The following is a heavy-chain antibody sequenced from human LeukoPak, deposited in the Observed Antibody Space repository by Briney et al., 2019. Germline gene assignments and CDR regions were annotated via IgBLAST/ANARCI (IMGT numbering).Heavy chain of an antibody. CDR3: ATDACYCTTISCYGGHEY. V-gene: IGHV3-7*03. J-gene: IGHJ4*02. CDR2: IKKDGSGT. D-gene: IGHD2-2*01. Sequence: GGSLRLSCAASAFNFNTYWMRWVRQAPGGGGEWVVHIKKDGSGTYFVDSMRGRFSSSSDNARNSVYLQVNSLRVEDTAMYYCATDACYCTTISCYGGHEYWGQGTLVTVSS. CDR1: AFNFNTYW.